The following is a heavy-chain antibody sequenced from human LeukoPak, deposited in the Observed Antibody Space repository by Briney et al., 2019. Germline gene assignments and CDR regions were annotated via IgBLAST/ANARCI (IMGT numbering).Heavy chain of an antibody. Sequence: GGSLRLSCAASGFTFSSYWMGWVRQAPGKGLEWVADIKEDGSDIYSVDSVKGRFTISRDNAKNSLYLQMDSLRAEDTAVYYCARGRVVPAAILSNYYYYYGMDVWGQGTTVTVSS. CDR2: IKEDGSDI. J-gene: IGHJ6*02. V-gene: IGHV3-7*01. CDR1: GFTFSSYW. D-gene: IGHD2-2*01. CDR3: ARGRVVPAAILSNYYYYYGMDV.